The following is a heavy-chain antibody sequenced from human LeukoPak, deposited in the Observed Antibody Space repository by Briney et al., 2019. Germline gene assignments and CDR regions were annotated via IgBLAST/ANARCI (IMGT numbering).Heavy chain of an antibody. Sequence: ASVKVSCKASGYTFTRYDIKWVRPATRQGLEWLGWTNTDGGNTGYAQKFQGRATMTRNTSIRTAYIELSNQRSEDTAVYYCARVAGNWGGDCYRLLYWSQGTLVTVSS. J-gene: IGHJ4*02. V-gene: IGHV1-8*01. CDR3: ARVAGNWGGDCYRLLY. CDR1: GYTFTRYD. CDR2: TNTDGGNT. D-gene: IGHD2-21*01.